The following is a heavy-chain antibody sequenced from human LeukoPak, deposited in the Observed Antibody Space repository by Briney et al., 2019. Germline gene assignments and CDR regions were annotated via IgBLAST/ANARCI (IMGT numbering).Heavy chain of an antibody. CDR3: AKPSSGNYPPTGY. CDR2: ISGSGDRT. CDR1: GFTFSSYD. J-gene: IGHJ4*02. V-gene: IGHV3-23*01. Sequence: GGSLRLSCAASGFTFSSYDVSWVRQAPGKGLEWVSAISGSGDRTHYADSVKGRFTISRDNSKNTLYLQINSLRAEDTAVYYCAKPSSGNYPPTGYWGQGTLVAVSS. D-gene: IGHD1-26*01.